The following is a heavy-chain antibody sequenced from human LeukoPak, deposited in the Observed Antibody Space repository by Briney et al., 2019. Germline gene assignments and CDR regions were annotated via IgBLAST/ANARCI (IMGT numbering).Heavy chain of an antibody. CDR3: ARGEQHLDRLYYHYGMDV. CDR1: GYTFTGYY. CDR2: IIPILGIG. D-gene: IGHD6-13*01. Sequence: SVKVSCKASGYTFTGYYMHWVRQAPGQGLEWMGRIIPILGIGNYAQKFQGRVTITADKSTSTAYMELSSLRSEDTAVYYCARGEQHLDRLYYHYGMDVWGQGTTVTVSS. J-gene: IGHJ6*02. V-gene: IGHV1-69*04.